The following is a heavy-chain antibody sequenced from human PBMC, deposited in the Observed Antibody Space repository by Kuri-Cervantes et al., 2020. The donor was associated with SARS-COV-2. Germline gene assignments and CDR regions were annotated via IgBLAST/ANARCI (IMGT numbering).Heavy chain of an antibody. CDR1: GGTFSSYA. V-gene: IGHV1-69*13. D-gene: IGHD6-19*01. J-gene: IGHJ4*02. CDR3: ARGIRAPLYSSGWYSN. CDR2: IIPIFGTA. Sequence: SVKVSCKASGGTFSSYAISWVRQAPGQGLEWMGGIIPIFGTANYAQKFQGRVTITADESTSTAYMELSSLRSEDTAVYHCARGIRAPLYSSGWYSNWGQGTLVTVSS.